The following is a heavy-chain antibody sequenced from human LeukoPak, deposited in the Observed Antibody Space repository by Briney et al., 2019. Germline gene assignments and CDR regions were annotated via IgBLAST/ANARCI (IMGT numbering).Heavy chain of an antibody. D-gene: IGHD3-22*01. CDR2: IYYSGST. J-gene: IGHJ2*01. V-gene: IGHV4-39*01. CDR1: GDSISSSSYY. CDR3: GRPNYYDSSGPFDL. Sequence: ETLSLTCTVSGDSISSSSYYWGWIRQPPGKGLEWIGSIYYSGSTYYNPSLKSRVTISVDTSKNQFSLKLSSVTAADTAVYYCGRPNYYDSSGPFDLWGRGTLVTVSS.